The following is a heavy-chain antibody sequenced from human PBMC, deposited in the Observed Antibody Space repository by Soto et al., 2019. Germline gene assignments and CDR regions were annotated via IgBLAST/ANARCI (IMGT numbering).Heavy chain of an antibody. CDR3: ARGLVQPAADF. CDR2: IYYSGST. Sequence: SETLSLACTVSVGSASSYNWSWFRQPPGKGLEWIGYIYYSGSTNYNPSLKSRVTISVDTSKNQFSLKLSSVTAADTAVYYCARGLVQPAADFWGQGTLVTVSS. D-gene: IGHD6-6*01. V-gene: IGHV4-59*02. CDR1: VGSASSYN. J-gene: IGHJ4*02.